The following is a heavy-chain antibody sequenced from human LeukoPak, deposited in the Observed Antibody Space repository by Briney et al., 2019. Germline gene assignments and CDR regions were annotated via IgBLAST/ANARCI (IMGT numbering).Heavy chain of an antibody. Sequence: GGSLRLSCTASGFTFINYSMNWVRQAPRKRLEWVSSISTNSAFIYYADSVRGRFTNSRDNTKNSLYLQMDSLTADDTAVYFCACLRGPSDYWGQGTLVTVSS. CDR2: ISTNSAFI. CDR3: ACLRGPSDY. V-gene: IGHV3-21*01. J-gene: IGHJ4*02. CDR1: GFTFINYS. D-gene: IGHD4-17*01.